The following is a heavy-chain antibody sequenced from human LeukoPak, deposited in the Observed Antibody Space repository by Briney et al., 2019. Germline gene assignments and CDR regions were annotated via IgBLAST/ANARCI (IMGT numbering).Heavy chain of an antibody. CDR1: GGSFSGYY. CDR3: ARGPLFAHYFDY. J-gene: IGHJ4*02. CDR2: INHSGST. D-gene: IGHD2-21*01. Sequence: SETLSLTCAVYGGSFSGYYWSWIRQPPGEGMEWIGEINHSGSTNYNPSLKSRVTISVDTSKNQFSLKLSSVTAADTAVYYCARGPLFAHYFDYWGQGTLVTVSS. V-gene: IGHV4-34*01.